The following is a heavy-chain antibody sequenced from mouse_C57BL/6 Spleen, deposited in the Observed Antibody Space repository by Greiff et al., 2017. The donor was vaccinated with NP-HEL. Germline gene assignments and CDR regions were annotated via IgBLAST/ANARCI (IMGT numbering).Heavy chain of an antibody. CDR1: EYEFPSHD. D-gene: IGHD1-1*01. V-gene: IGHV5-2*03. J-gene: IGHJ1*03. CDR2: INSDGGST. CDR3: ERHYGNSYWYFDV. Sequence: EVKLVESGGGLVQPGESLKLSCESNEYEFPSHDMSWVRKTPEKRLELVAAINSDGGSTYYPDTMERRFIISRDNTKKTLYLQMSSLRAEDTALYYCERHYGNSYWYFDVWGTGTTVNVSS.